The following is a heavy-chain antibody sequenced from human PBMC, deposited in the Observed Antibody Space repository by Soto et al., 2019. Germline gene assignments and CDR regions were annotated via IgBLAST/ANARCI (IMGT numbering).Heavy chain of an antibody. J-gene: IGHJ5*02. CDR1: GGSITSSSYY. CDR3: ATQEVGGSYVYTFDP. CDR2: IYYSGST. V-gene: IGHV4-39*01. Sequence: QLHLRESGPGLVKPSETLSLTCTVSGGSITSSSYYWGWIRQPPGKGLEWIGSIYYSGSTYYNPSLKSRVTISVDTSNTQFSLKLSSVTAADTAVYYCATQEVGGSYVYTFDPWGQGTLVTVSS. D-gene: IGHD1-26*01.